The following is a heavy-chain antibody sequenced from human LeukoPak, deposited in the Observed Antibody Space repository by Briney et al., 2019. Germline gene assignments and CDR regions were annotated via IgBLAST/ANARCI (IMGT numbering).Heavy chain of an antibody. Sequence: QPGGSLRLSCAASGFTFSSYSMNWVRQAPGKGLEWVSYISSSSSTIYYADSVKGRFTISRDNAKNSLYLQMNSLRAEDTAVYYCARGGASYSSSSYCFDYWGQGTLVTVSS. CDR2: ISSSSSTI. CDR3: ARGGASYSSSSYCFDY. J-gene: IGHJ4*02. V-gene: IGHV3-48*01. CDR1: GFTFSSYS. D-gene: IGHD6-13*01.